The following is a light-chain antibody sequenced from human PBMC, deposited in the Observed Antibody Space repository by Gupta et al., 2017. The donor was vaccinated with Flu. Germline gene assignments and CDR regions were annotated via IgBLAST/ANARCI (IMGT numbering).Light chain of an antibody. J-gene: IGKJ3*01. CDR1: QSFSSY. V-gene: IGKV3-11*01. CDR3: QQRSNWPPFT. Sequence: EIVLTQPPATLSLSPGERATLSCRASQSFSSYLAWYQQKPGQAPRLLIYDASNRATGIPARFSGSGSGTDFTLTISSLEPEDFAVYYCQQRSNWPPFTFGPGTKVDIK. CDR2: DAS.